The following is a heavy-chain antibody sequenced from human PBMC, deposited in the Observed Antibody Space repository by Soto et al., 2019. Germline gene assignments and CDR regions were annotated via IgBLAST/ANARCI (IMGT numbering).Heavy chain of an antibody. Sequence: SVKVSCKASGGTFSSYAIIWVRQAPGQGLEWMGGIIPFSGTASYAQKFQGRVTIAADESTSTAYMELSSLRSEDTAVFYCAWDITHEDYFYGMDVWGQGTTVTVSS. CDR3: AWDITHEDYFYGMDV. J-gene: IGHJ6*02. CDR2: IIPFSGTA. D-gene: IGHD3-10*01. V-gene: IGHV1-69*13. CDR1: GGTFSSYA.